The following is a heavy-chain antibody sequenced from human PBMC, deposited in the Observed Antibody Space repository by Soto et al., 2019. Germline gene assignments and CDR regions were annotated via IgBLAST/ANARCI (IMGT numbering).Heavy chain of an antibody. CDR2: INSDGSST. J-gene: IGHJ5*02. V-gene: IGHV3-74*01. D-gene: IGHD6-13*01. CDR3: AREEAAASNPIEFDP. Sequence: HPGGSLRLSCAASGFTFSSYWMHWVRQAPGKGLVWVSRINSDGSSTSYADSVKGRFTISRDNAKNTLYLQMNSLRAEDTAAYYCAREEAAASNPIEFDPWGQGTLVTVSS. CDR1: GFTFSSYW.